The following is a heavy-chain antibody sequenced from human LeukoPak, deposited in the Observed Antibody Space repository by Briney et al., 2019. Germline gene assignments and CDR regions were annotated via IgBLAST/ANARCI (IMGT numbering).Heavy chain of an antibody. CDR3: AGYGSGSYYKYFDY. J-gene: IGHJ4*02. V-gene: IGHV3-53*01. D-gene: IGHD3-10*01. CDR1: EFTFSSYS. CDR2: IYSGGST. Sequence: GGSLRLSCAASEFTFSSYSMNWVRQAPGKGLEWVSIIYSGGSTYYADSVKGRFTISRDNSKNTLYLQMNSLRAEDTAVYYCAGYGSGSYYKYFDYWGQGTLVTVSS.